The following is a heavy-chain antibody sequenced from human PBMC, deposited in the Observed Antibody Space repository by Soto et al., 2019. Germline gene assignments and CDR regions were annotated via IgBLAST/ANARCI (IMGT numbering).Heavy chain of an antibody. D-gene: IGHD3-3*01. CDR1: GFTFSSYS. J-gene: IGHJ6*02. V-gene: IGHV3-48*02. CDR2: ISSSGTTM. Sequence: EVQLVESGGGLVQPGVSLRLSCAASGFTFSSYSINWVRQAPGKGLEWVSYISSSGTTMYYADSVKGRFTISRDKANNSVFLQMNSLRDEDTAVYYCARAEADFWSWDYYYGMDVWGQGTTVTVSS. CDR3: ARAEADFWSWDYYYGMDV.